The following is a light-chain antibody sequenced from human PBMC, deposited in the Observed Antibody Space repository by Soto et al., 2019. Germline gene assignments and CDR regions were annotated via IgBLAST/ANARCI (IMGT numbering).Light chain of an antibody. V-gene: IGLV2-23*01. CDR1: SSDVGSYNL. CDR2: EGS. Sequence: SALTQPASVSGSPGQSITISCTGTSSDVGSYNLVSWYQQHPGKAPKLMIYEGSKRPSGVSNRFSGSKSGNTASLTISGLQAEYEVDYYCCSYAGSSLYVFGAGKKVNV. CDR3: CSYAGSSLYV. J-gene: IGLJ1*01.